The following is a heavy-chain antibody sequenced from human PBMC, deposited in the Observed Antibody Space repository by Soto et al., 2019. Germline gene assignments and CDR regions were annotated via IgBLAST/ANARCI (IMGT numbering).Heavy chain of an antibody. J-gene: IGHJ5*02. CDR2: IYYSGST. CDR1: GGSISSGGYY. V-gene: IGHV4-31*03. D-gene: IGHD1-7*01. Sequence: QVQLQESGPGLVKPSQTLSLTCTVSGGSISSGGYYWSWIRQHPGKGLEWIGYIYYSGSTYYNPSLKSRVTISVDTSKNQFSLKLSSVTAADTAVYYCARVKVSWNYVGEFDPWGQGTLVTVSS. CDR3: ARVKVSWNYVGEFDP.